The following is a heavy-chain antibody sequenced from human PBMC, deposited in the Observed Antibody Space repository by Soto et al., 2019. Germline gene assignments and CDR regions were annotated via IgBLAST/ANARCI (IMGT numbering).Heavy chain of an antibody. J-gene: IGHJ5*02. CDR3: ARGVGSGSYYNQYNWFDP. Sequence: ASVKVSCKASGYTFTSYAMQWVRQAPGQRLEWLGWINAGNGNRKYSQRFQGRVTITRDTSASTAYMELRSLRSDDTALYYCARGVGSGSYYNQYNWFDPWGQGTLVTVSS. V-gene: IGHV1-3*01. D-gene: IGHD3-10*01. CDR1: GYTFTSYA. CDR2: INAGNGNR.